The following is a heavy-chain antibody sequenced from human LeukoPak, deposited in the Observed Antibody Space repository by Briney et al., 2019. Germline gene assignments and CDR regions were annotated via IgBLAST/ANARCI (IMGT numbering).Heavy chain of an antibody. Sequence: SETLSLTCTVSGDSFSYFYWSWMRQPPGKGLEWIGHIYYTGNTNYNPSLKSRVTISVDMSKSQFSLRLTSVTTADTAVYYCARGFRNSFSDFWGQGTLVTVSS. V-gene: IGHV4-59*01. D-gene: IGHD1-7*01. CDR2: IYYTGNT. J-gene: IGHJ4*02. CDR1: GDSFSYFY. CDR3: ARGFRNSFSDF.